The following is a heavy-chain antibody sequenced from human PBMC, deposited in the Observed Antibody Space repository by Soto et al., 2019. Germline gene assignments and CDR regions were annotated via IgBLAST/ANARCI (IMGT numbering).Heavy chain of an antibody. CDR1: GDSISSNNNY. Sequence: QVQLQESGPGLVKPSQTLPLTCTVSGDSISSNNNYWSWIRQPPGEGLEWIGFISYSGTTSYSPFLKSRVAISLDTSKNQFSLSLSSVTAADTAVYYCARGRGYSYGLDPWGQGTLVTVSS. V-gene: IGHV4-30-4*01. CDR3: ARGRGYSYGLDP. D-gene: IGHD5-18*01. CDR2: ISYSGTT. J-gene: IGHJ5*02.